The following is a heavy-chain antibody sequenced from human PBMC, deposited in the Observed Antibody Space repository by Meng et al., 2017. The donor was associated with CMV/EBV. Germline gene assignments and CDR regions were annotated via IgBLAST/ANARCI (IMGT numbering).Heavy chain of an antibody. CDR3: ARDDCSGGSCYGY. D-gene: IGHD2-15*01. J-gene: IGHJ4*02. CDR2: IYHSGST. V-gene: IGHV4-38-2*02. CDR1: GYSISSGYY. Sequence: GSLRLSCTVSGYSISSGYYWGWIRQPPGKGLEWIGSIYHSGSTYYNSSLKSRVTISVDTSKNQFSLKLSSVTAADTAVYYCARDDCSGGSCYGYWGQGTLVTVSS.